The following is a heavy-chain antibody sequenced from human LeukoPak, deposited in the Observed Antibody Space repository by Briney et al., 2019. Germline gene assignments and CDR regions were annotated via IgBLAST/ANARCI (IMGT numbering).Heavy chain of an antibody. CDR3: ARRSGSYYDSSGYYAY. J-gene: IGHJ4*02. Sequence: GESLKISCKGSGYTFTSYWIGWVRQMPGKGLEWMGIIYPDDSDTRYSPSLQGQITISADKSIRTAYLQWSSLKASDSAMYYCARRSGSYYDSSGYYAYWGQGTLVTVSS. CDR1: GYTFTSYW. CDR2: IYPDDSDT. V-gene: IGHV5-51*01. D-gene: IGHD3-22*01.